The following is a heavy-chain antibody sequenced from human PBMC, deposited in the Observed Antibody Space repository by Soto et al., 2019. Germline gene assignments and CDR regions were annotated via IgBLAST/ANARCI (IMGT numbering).Heavy chain of an antibody. Sequence: GASVKVSCKASGGTFSSYAISWVRQAPGQGLEWMGGIIPIFGTANYAQKFQGRVTITADESTSTAYMELSSLRSEDTAVYYCARATYYYDSSGYWFDSWGQGTLVTVSS. CDR1: GGTFSSYA. D-gene: IGHD3-22*01. J-gene: IGHJ5*01. CDR3: ARATYYYDSSGYWFDS. CDR2: IIPIFGTA. V-gene: IGHV1-69*13.